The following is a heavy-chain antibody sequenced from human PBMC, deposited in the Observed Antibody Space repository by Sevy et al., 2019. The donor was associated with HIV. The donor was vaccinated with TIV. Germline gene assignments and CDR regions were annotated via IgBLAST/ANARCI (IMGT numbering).Heavy chain of an antibody. CDR3: AKALNPALESMMQVMYRSLKGFDV. J-gene: IGHJ3*01. D-gene: IGHD3-16*02. V-gene: IGHV3-23*01. Sequence: GGSLRLSCAASGFTFNTHAMNWVRQAPGKGLEWVSSISAIGTSTNYAHSVKGRFTISRDNSKNTLYLQMNSLRADDTAVYYCAKALNPALESMMQVMYRSLKGFDVWGQGTVVTVSS. CDR2: ISAIGTST. CDR1: GFTFNTHA.